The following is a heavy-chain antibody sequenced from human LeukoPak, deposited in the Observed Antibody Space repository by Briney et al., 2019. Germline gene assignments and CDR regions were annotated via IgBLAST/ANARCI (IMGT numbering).Heavy chain of an antibody. CDR2: INHSGST. J-gene: IGHJ4*02. CDR3: ARHKGNYYGSGSYYKDKYYFDY. Sequence: SETLSLTCAAYGGSFSGYYWSWIRQPPGKGLEWIGEINHSGSTNYNPSLKSRVTISVDTSKNQFSLKLSSVTAADTAVYYCARHKGNYYGSGSYYKDKYYFDYWGQGTLVTVSS. V-gene: IGHV4-34*01. D-gene: IGHD3-10*01. CDR1: GGSFSGYY.